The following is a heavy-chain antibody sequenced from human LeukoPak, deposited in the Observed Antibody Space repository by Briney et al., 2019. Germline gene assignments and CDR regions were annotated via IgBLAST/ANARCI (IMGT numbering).Heavy chain of an antibody. D-gene: IGHD1-7*01. V-gene: IGHV4-4*09. Sequence: PSETLSLTCTVSGGSISSYYRSWIRQPPGKGLEWIGYIYTSGSTNYNPSLKSRVTISVDTSKNQFSLKLSSVTAADTAVYYCARGNWNYAYWFDPWGQGTLVTVSS. CDR3: ARGNWNYAYWFDP. CDR2: IYTSGST. CDR1: GGSISSYY. J-gene: IGHJ5*02.